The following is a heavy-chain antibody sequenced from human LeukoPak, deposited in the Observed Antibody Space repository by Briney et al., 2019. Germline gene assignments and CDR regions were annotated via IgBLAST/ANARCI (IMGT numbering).Heavy chain of an antibody. D-gene: IGHD3-22*01. CDR1: GFTFSLYS. V-gene: IGHV3-48*01. CDR3: ARDPGLSGYYFDF. CDR2: ISSSSTTI. Sequence: PGGSLRLSCAASGFTFSLYSMNWVRQAPGKGLEWVSYISSSSTTISYADSVKGRFTISRDNAKKLLYLQMNSLRAEDTAVYYCARDPGLSGYYFDFWGQGTLVTVSS. J-gene: IGHJ4*02.